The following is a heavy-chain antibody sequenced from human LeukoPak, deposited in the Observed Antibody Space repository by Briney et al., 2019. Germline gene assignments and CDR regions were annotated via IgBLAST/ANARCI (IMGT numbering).Heavy chain of an antibody. CDR3: ANENYYDSSAYLDY. J-gene: IGHJ4*02. CDR1: GFTFSSYG. D-gene: IGHD3-22*01. V-gene: IGHV3-30*18. CDR2: ISNDGSNK. Sequence: GGSLRLSCAASGFTFSSYGIHWVRQAPGKGLEWVAVISNDGSNKYYADSVKGRFTISRDNSKNTPYLQMNSLRAEDTAVYYCANENYYDSSAYLDYWGQGTLVTVSS.